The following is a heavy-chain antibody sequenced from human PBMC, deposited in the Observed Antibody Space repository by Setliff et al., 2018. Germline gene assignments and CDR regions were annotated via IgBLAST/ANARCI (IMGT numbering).Heavy chain of an antibody. J-gene: IGHJ2*01. Sequence: SETLSLTCTVSGVSISSTTYYWTWVRQPPGKGLEWIGTVSFFGSTNYNPSLKSRVTMSVDTSKNQFSLNLTSVTAADTAIYFCARAVDSSGYFPFWYFDLWGRGTLVTVSS. D-gene: IGHD3-22*01. V-gene: IGHV4-39*07. CDR3: ARAVDSSGYFPFWYFDL. CDR1: GVSISSTTYY. CDR2: VSFFGST.